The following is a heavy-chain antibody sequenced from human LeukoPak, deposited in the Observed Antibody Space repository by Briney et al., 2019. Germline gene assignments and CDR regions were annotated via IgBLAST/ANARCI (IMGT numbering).Heavy chain of an antibody. J-gene: IGHJ5*02. Sequence: SETLSLTCTVSGGSTSSGGYYWSWIRQHPGKGLEWIGYIYYSGSTYYNPSLKSRVTISVDTSKNQFSLKLSSVTAADTAVYYCARDYTIHSSSWYHWFDPWGQGTLVTVSS. CDR2: IYYSGST. CDR3: ARDYTIHSSSWYHWFDP. V-gene: IGHV4-31*03. CDR1: GGSTSSGGYY. D-gene: IGHD6-13*01.